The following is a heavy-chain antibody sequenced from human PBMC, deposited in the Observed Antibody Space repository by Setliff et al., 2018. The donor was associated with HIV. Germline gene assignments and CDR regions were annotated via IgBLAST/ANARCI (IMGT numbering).Heavy chain of an antibody. CDR3: SMSHGIGNYYMDG. D-gene: IGHD2-15*01. V-gene: IGHV3-21*01. CDR1: GFTFSSYC. J-gene: IGHJ6*03. Sequence: PGGSLRLSCAASGFTFSSYCMNWVRQAPGKGLEWISSISWRSTYIYYSDSVKGRFTISRDDAEKSLFLQLDSLRDEETAVYYCSMSHGIGNYYMDGWGPGTTVTVSS. CDR2: ISWRSTYI.